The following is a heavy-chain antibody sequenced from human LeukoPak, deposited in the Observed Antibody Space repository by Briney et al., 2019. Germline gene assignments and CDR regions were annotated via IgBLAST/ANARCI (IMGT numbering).Heavy chain of an antibody. J-gene: IGHJ4*02. V-gene: IGHV1-18*04. CDR1: VYTLSSYS. CDR2: ISAYNGNT. CDR3: ARDSSSGWTRFDY. Sequence: VGSVKDSSKASVYTLSSYSISWVRPAPGGRGERMGWISAYNGNTNYAQKLQGRVTMTTDTSTSTAYMELRSLRSDDTAVYYCARDSSSGWTRFDYWGQGTLVTVSS. D-gene: IGHD6-19*01.